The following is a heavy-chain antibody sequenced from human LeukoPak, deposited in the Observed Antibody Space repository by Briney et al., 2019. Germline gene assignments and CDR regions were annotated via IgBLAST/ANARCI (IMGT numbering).Heavy chain of an antibody. J-gene: IGHJ6*03. Sequence: PSETLSLTCTVSGGSISSYYWSWIRQPPGKGLEWIGYIYYSGSTNYNPSLKSRVTISVDTSKNQFSLKLSSVTAADTAVYYCAREVPHALGYCSSTSCQNYYYYYYKDVWGKGTTVTVSS. D-gene: IGHD2-2*01. CDR2: IYYSGST. CDR3: AREVPHALGYCSSTSCQNYYYYYYKDV. V-gene: IGHV4-59*01. CDR1: GGSISSYY.